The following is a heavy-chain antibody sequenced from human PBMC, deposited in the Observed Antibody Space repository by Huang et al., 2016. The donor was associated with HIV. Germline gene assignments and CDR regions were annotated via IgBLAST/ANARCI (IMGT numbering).Heavy chain of an antibody. J-gene: IGHJ4*02. CDR1: GFIFTKYW. CDR2: INREGNEK. V-gene: IGHV3-7*01. Sequence: EVQVMESGGGSVQPGGSLRLSCAASGFIFTKYWMTGFRQVPGEGLGWVASINREGNEKDYVDSVKGRFTISRDNTKNSVHVQMNSLRGDDTAVYYCGRDRTNFYDSSGYLGDIDYWGLGTLVTVSS. D-gene: IGHD3-22*01. CDR3: GRDRTNFYDSSGYLGDIDY.